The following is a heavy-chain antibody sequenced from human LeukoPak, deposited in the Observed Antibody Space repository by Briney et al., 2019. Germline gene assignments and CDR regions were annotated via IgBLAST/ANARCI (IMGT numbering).Heavy chain of an antibody. CDR2: IYSGGST. D-gene: IGHD6-13*01. CDR1: GFNVSSNY. CDR3: ARVDSRTAQFDY. V-gene: IGHV3-66*01. Sequence: PGGSLRLSCAVSGFNVSSNYLNWVRQAPGKGPEWVSVIYSGGSTYYADSVKGRFTFSRDNSKNTLYLQMNSLRAEDTAVYHCARVDSRTAQFDYWGQGTLVTVSS. J-gene: IGHJ4*02.